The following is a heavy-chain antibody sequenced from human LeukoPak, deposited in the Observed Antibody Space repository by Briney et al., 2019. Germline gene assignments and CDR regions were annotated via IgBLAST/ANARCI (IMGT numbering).Heavy chain of an antibody. CDR1: GGSFSGYY. D-gene: IGHD3-9*01. CDR3: ARFPDLRYFDWLPQTHAFDI. Sequence: SETLSLTCAVYGGSFSGYYWSWIRQPPGKGLEWIGEINHSGSTYYNPSLKSRVTISVDTSKNQFSLKLSSVTAADTAVYYCARFPDLRYFDWLPQTHAFDIWGQGTMVTVSS. J-gene: IGHJ3*02. V-gene: IGHV4-34*01. CDR2: INHSGST.